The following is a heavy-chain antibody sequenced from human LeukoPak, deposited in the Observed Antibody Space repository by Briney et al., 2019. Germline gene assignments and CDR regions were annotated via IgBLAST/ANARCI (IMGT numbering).Heavy chain of an antibody. Sequence: PGGSLRLSCAASGFTFSRYAMAWVRQAPGKGPDWVSSISSSSSYIYYADSVKGRFTISRDNAKNSLYLQMNSLRAEDTAVYYCAGRGYDYGDYVRVYWGQGTLVTVSS. D-gene: IGHD4-17*01. CDR1: GFTFSRYA. CDR3: AGRGYDYGDYVRVY. J-gene: IGHJ4*02. CDR2: ISSSSSYI. V-gene: IGHV3-21*01.